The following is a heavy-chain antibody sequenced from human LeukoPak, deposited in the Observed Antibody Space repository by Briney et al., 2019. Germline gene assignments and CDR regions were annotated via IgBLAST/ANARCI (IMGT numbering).Heavy chain of an antibody. J-gene: IGHJ3*01. D-gene: IGHD2-21*01. V-gene: IGHV4-39*01. CDR3: ARQLLWFV. CDR2: IYYSGST. Sequence: KGLEWIGSIYYSGSTYYNPSLKSRVTISVDTSKNQFSLKLSSVTAADTAVYYCARQLLWFVWGQGTMVTVSS.